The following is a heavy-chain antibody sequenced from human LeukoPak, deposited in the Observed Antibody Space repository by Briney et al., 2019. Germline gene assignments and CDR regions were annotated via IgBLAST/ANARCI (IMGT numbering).Heavy chain of an antibody. J-gene: IGHJ4*02. V-gene: IGHV4-61*02. CDR3: TRVSIHGYSDY. Sequence: SSQTLSLTCIVSGGSISSGSYYWSWIRQPAGKGLEWIGRIYTSGSTNYNPSLKSRVTISVDTSKNQFSLKLSSVTAADTAVYCCTRVSIHGYSDYWGQGTLVTVSS. CDR1: GGSISSGSYY. CDR2: IYTSGST.